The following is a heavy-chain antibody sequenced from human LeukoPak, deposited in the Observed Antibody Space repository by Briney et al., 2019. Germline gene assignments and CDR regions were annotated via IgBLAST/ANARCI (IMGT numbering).Heavy chain of an antibody. CDR2: ISYSGST. Sequence: SETLSLTCTASGGSISSSSNFWGWLRQPPGKGLEWIGSISYSGSTYYNPSLKSRVTISVDTSKNQFSLKLSSVTAADTAVYYCARLTPYSGSPLGDYWGQGTLVTVSS. D-gene: IGHD1-26*01. J-gene: IGHJ4*02. V-gene: IGHV4-39*01. CDR3: ARLTPYSGSPLGDY. CDR1: GGSISSSSNF.